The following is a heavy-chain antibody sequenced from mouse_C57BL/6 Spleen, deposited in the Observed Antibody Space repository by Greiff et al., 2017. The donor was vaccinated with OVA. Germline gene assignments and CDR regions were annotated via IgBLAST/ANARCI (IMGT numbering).Heavy chain of an antibody. CDR2: INPNYGTT. D-gene: IGHD1-1*01. CDR1: GYSFTDYN. Sequence: EVNLVESGPELVKPGASVKISCKASGYSFTDYNMNWVKQSNGKSLEWIGVINPNYGTTSYNQKFKGKATLTVDQSSSTAYMQLNSLTSEDSAVYYCARGGYYGSSYGAMDYWGQGTSVTVSS. CDR3: ARGGYYGSSYGAMDY. J-gene: IGHJ4*01. V-gene: IGHV1-39*01.